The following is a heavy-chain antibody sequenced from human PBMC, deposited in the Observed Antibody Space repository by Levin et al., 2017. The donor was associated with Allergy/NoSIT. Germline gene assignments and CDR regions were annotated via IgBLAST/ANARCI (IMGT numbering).Heavy chain of an antibody. J-gene: IGHJ4*02. CDR2: ISDDGSSE. V-gene: IGHV3-30-3*01. D-gene: IGHD1-1*01. Sequence: GESLKISCAASGFTFSNYAMHWVRQAPGKGLEWVGVISDDGSSEFYIDSVKGRFTISRGNSKNRLYLQMDSLRAEDTALYYCVREIAEEGTWGQGTLVIVSS. CDR1: GFTFSNYA. CDR3: VREIAEEGT.